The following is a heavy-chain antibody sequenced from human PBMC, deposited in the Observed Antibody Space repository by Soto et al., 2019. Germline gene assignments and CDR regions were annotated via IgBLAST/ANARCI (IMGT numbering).Heavy chain of an antibody. CDR2: IYRDGSTT. CDR1: GFTLSHYW. V-gene: IGHV3-74*01. D-gene: IGHD3-16*01. CDR3: SRYLGGESYY. J-gene: IGHJ4*02. Sequence: EVQLVESGGGLVQPGGSLRLSCAASGFTLSHYWMHWVRQVPGKGLVWVSVIYRDGSTTRYADSVKGRFTISRDNGKNTLYLQMNSLRAGDTAVYYESRYLGGESYYWGQGTLVTVSS.